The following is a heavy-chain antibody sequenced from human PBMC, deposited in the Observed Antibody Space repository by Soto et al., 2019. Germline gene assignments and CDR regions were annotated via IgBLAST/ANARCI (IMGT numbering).Heavy chain of an antibody. Sequence: PVGSLRLSCASCVFTCISYGMHWFRQAPGKWLEWVAVISYDGSNKYYADSVKGRFTISRDNSKNTLYLQMNSLRAEDTAVYYCEKEPGGGYSGYDIEYYYGMDVWGKGTTVTVS. CDR3: EKEPGGGYSGYDIEYYYGMDV. D-gene: IGHD5-12*01. CDR2: ISYDGSNK. J-gene: IGHJ6*04. CDR1: VFTCISYG. V-gene: IGHV3-30*18.